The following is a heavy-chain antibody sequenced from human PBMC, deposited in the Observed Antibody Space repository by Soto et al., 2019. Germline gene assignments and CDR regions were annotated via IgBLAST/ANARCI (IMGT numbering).Heavy chain of an antibody. V-gene: IGHV4-30-2*01. Sequence: PSETLSLTCAVSGGSISSGGYSWSWIRQPPGKGLEWIGYIYHSGSTYYNPSLKSRVTISVDRSKNQFSLKLSSVTAADTAVYSCARDAKRSMGPFDIWGQGTMVTVSS. D-gene: IGHD3-16*01. J-gene: IGHJ3*02. CDR3: ARDAKRSMGPFDI. CDR1: GGSISSGGYS. CDR2: IYHSGST.